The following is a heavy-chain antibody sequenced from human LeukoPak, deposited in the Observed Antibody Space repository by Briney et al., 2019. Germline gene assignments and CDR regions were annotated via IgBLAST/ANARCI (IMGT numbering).Heavy chain of an antibody. J-gene: IGHJ6*02. V-gene: IGHV1-2*02. Sequence: ASVKVSCKASGYTFTGYYMHWVRQAPGQGLEWMGWINPNSGGTNYAQKFQGRVTMTRDTSISTAYMELSRLRSDDTAAYYCASSTRLECQLPLFYYYFSGMDVWGQGTTVTVSS. CDR1: GYTFTGYY. CDR2: INPNSGGT. CDR3: ASSTRLECQLPLFYYYFSGMDV. D-gene: IGHD2-2*01.